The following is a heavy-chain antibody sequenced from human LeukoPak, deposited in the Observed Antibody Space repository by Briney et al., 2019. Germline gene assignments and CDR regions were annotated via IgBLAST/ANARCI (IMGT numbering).Heavy chain of an antibody. CDR3: ARFGPLNPNNAFDI. Sequence: GASVKVSCKASGYTFTSYAMNWVRQAPGQGLEWMGWINTNTGNPTYAQGFTGRFVFSLDTSVSTAYLQISTLKAEDTAVYYCARFGPLNPNNAFDIWGQGTMVTVSS. J-gene: IGHJ3*02. D-gene: IGHD3-16*01. CDR2: INTNTGNP. V-gene: IGHV7-4-1*02. CDR1: GYTFTSYA.